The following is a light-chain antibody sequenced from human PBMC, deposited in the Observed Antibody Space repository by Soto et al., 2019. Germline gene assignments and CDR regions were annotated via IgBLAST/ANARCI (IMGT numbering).Light chain of an antibody. Sequence: DIQMTQSPSTLSASVGDRVTITCRASQNINRWLAWYQQKPGRAPKLLIYKASNLENGVPSRFSGSGSGTEFPLTISSLQPDDFATYYCHQYNAYSQFTFGPGTKVDIK. CDR2: KAS. CDR3: HQYNAYSQFT. CDR1: QNINRW. V-gene: IGKV1-5*03. J-gene: IGKJ3*01.